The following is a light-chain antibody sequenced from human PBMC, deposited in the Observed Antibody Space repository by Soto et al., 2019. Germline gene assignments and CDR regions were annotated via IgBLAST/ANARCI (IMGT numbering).Light chain of an antibody. Sequence: DIQMTQSPSTLSASVGDRVTITCRASQSISGWLAWYQQKPGKAPKLLIYDASSLQSGVPSRFSGSGSGTEFTLAISSLQPDDFATYYCQQYNGYSRAFGQGTKVDIK. CDR2: DAS. V-gene: IGKV1-5*01. CDR1: QSISGW. J-gene: IGKJ1*01. CDR3: QQYNGYSRA.